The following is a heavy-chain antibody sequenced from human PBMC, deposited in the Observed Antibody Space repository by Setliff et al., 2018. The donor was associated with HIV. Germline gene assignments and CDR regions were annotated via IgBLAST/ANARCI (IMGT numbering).Heavy chain of an antibody. D-gene: IGHD1-26*01. V-gene: IGHV3-72*01. CDR2: TTNKADSYNT. Sequence: GGSLRLSCAASGFTFSDHYMDWVRQAPGKGLEWVGRTTNKADSYNTNYAASVKGRFTIARDDSKKSLYLQMNGLRAEDTAVYYCVRDGGSYYYYYYYMDVWGKGTTVTVSS. CDR3: VRDGGSYYYYYYYMDV. J-gene: IGHJ6*03. CDR1: GFTFSDHY.